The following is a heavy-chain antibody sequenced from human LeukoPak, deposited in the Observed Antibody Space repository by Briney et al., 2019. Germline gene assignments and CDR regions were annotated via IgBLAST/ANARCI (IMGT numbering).Heavy chain of an antibody. D-gene: IGHD2-2*01. V-gene: IGHV1-69*13. CDR3: ARDRYCSSTSCDYYYYGMDV. CDR1: GYTFTSYA. Sequence: ASVKVSCKASGYTFTSYAISWVRQAPGQGLEWMGGIIPIFGTANYAQKFQGRVTITADESTSTAYMELSSLRSEDTAVYYCARDRYCSSTSCDYYYYGMDVWGKGTTVTVSS. J-gene: IGHJ6*04. CDR2: IIPIFGTA.